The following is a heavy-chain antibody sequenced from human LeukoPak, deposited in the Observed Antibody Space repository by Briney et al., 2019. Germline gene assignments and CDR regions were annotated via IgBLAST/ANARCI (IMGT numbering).Heavy chain of an antibody. D-gene: IGHD2-2*01. CDR1: GGSFSGYY. CDR2: INHSGST. J-gene: IGHJ5*02. CDR3: ARRVGYCSSTSCLNWFDP. V-gene: IGHV4-34*01. Sequence: PSETLSLTCAVYGGSFSGYYWSWIRQPPGKGLEWIGEINHSGSTNYNPSLKSRVTISVDTSKNQFSLKLSSVTAADTAVYYCARRVGYCSSTSCLNWFDPWGQGTLVTVSS.